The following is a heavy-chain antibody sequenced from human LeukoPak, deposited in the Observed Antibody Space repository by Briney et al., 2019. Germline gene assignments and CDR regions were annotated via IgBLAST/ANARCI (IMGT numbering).Heavy chain of an antibody. Sequence: PGESLRLSCATSGFMFSNYWMTWVRQAPGKGLEWVANIKQDGSAKHYMDPVKGRFTISRDNAKNSLYLQMNSLRAEDTAVYYCARGSTYYDSSGQVPFDYWGQGTLVTVSS. CDR3: ARGSTYYDSSGQVPFDY. V-gene: IGHV3-7*01. J-gene: IGHJ4*02. CDR1: GFMFSNYW. D-gene: IGHD3-22*01. CDR2: IKQDGSAK.